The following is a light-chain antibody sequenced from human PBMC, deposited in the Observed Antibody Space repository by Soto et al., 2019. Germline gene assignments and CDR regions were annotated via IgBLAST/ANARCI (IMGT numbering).Light chain of an antibody. V-gene: IGKV3D-15*01. CDR2: GIS. J-gene: IGKJ5*01. CDR3: QQHGQWPIT. Sequence: EIVMPQSPDTLSVSPGERATLSCRASQSVNSNYLAWYQQKPGQAPRLLIYGISKRATDIPDRFSGSGSGTEFTLTISSLQPEDFATYYCQQHGQWPITFGQGTRLEIK. CDR1: QSVNSN.